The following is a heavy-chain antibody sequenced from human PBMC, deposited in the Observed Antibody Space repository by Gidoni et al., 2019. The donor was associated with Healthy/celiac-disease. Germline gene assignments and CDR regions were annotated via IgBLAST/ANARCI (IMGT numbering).Heavy chain of an antibody. CDR1: GGSFSGYY. V-gene: IGHV4-34*01. Sequence: QVQLQQWGAGLLKPSETLSLTCAVYGGSFSGYYWSWIRQPPGKGLEWIGEINHSGSTNYNPSLKSRVTISVDTSKNQFSLKLSSVTAADTAVYYCARGGGRDGYNLFDYWGQGTLVTVSS. J-gene: IGHJ4*02. CDR3: ARGGGRDGYNLFDY. D-gene: IGHD5-12*01. CDR2: INHSGST.